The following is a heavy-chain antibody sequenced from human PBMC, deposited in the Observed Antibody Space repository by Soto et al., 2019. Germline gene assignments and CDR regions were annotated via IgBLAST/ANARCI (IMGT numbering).Heavy chain of an antibody. CDR2: ISWNSGSI. J-gene: IGHJ6*03. CDR3: AKDLGIAVAGTGYYCYYYMDV. V-gene: IGHV3-9*01. Sequence: EVQLVESGGGLVQPGRSLRLSCAASGFTFDDYAMHWVRQAPGKGLEWVSGISWNSGSIGYADSVKGRFTISRDNAKNSLYLQMNSLRAEDTALYYCAKDLGIAVAGTGYYCYYYMDVWGKGTTVTVSS. CDR1: GFTFDDYA. D-gene: IGHD6-19*01.